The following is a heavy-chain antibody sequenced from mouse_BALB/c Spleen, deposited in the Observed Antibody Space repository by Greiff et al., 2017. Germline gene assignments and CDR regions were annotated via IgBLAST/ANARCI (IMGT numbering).Heavy chain of an antibody. CDR2: IDPGDGDT. CDR1: GYTFTSYW. Sequence: QVQLQQSGAELARPGASVKLSCTASGYTFTSYWMQWVKQRPGQGLEWIGAIDPGDGDTRYTPKFKGKATLTADKSSSTAYLQLSSLASEDSAVYYCAREGYGNYRFDDWGQGTTLTVSS. V-gene: IGHV1-87*01. J-gene: IGHJ2*01. D-gene: IGHD2-10*02. CDR3: AREGYGNYRFDD.